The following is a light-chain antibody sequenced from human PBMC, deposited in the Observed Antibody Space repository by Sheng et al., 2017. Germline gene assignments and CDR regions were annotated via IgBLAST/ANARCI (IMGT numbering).Light chain of an antibody. CDR3: QQHSNWPPT. V-gene: IGKV3-15*01. Sequence: EIVMTQSPATLSVSPGERATLSCRASQSVINKLAWYQQKPGQSPRLLISGASTRATGVPARFSGSGSGTDFTLTISSLQSEDSAVYYCQQHSNWPPTFGQGTKVEVK. CDR1: QSVINK. J-gene: IGKJ1*01. CDR2: GAS.